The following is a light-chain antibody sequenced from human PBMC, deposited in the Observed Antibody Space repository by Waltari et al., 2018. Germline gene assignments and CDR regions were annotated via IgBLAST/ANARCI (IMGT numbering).Light chain of an antibody. V-gene: IGKV3-20*01. CDR1: QNIGRY. CDR3: QNHERLPAT. CDR2: ESS. Sequence: EIVLTQSPGTLSLSPGERATLSCRASQNIGRYLVWYQQKPGQAPRLLTFESSRRATGIPDRFSGSGSGTDFSLTISRLEPEDFAVYYCQNHERLPATFGQGTKVEIK. J-gene: IGKJ1*01.